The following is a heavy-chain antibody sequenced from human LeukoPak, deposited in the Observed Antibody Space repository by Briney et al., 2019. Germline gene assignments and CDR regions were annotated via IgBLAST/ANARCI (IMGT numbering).Heavy chain of an antibody. D-gene: IGHD6-13*01. CDR1: GFTFSSHA. J-gene: IGHJ4*02. CDR2: ISYDGSNK. V-gene: IGHV3-30*04. Sequence: GRSLRLSCAASGFTFSSHAMHWVRQAPGKGLECVAVISYDGSNKYYADSVKGRFTISRDNSKNTLYLQMNSLRAEDTAVYYCARWAPYSSSWYFDYWGQGTLVTVSS. CDR3: ARWAPYSSSWYFDY.